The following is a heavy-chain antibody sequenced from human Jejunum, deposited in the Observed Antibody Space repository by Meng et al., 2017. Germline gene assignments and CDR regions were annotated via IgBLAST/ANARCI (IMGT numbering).Heavy chain of an antibody. Sequence: KKPGSSVKVSCKTSGGTFTSYAITWVRQAPGQGLEWMGGIIPISGTTKYAQKLQGRVTITADTSTSTAYMELSSLTSEDTAVYYCARGAVDFDYWGQGTLVTVSS. V-gene: IGHV1-69*06. CDR2: IIPISGTT. CDR3: ARGAVDFDY. J-gene: IGHJ4*02. CDR1: GGTFTSYA.